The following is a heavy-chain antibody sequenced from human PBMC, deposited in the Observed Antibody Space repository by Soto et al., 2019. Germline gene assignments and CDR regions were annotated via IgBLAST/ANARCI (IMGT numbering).Heavy chain of an antibody. CDR3: ARGIAAAGPTGWFDP. CDR1: GFTFSSYA. Sequence: QVQLVESGGGVVQPGRSLRLSCAASGFTFSSYAMHWVRQAPGKGLEWVAVISYDGSNKYYADSVKGRFTISRDNSKNTLYLQMNSLRAEDTAVYYCARGIAAAGPTGWFDPWGQGTLVTVSS. J-gene: IGHJ5*02. V-gene: IGHV3-30-3*01. D-gene: IGHD6-13*01. CDR2: ISYDGSNK.